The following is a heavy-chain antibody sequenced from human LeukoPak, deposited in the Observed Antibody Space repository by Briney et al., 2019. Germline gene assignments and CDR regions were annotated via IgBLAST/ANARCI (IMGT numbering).Heavy chain of an antibody. CDR3: ARDRYSYGTPTS. J-gene: IGHJ4*02. CDR2: ISSSSSYI. CDR1: GFTFSSYS. Sequence: GGSLRLSCAASGFTFSSYSMNWVHQAPGKGLEWVSSISSSSSYIYYADSVKGRFTISRDNAKNSLYLQMNSLRAEDTAVYYCARDRYSYGTPTSWGQGTLVTVSS. V-gene: IGHV3-21*01. D-gene: IGHD5-18*01.